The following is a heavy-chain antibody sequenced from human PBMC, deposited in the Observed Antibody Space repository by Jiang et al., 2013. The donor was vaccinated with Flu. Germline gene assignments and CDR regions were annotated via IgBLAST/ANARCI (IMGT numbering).Heavy chain of an antibody. D-gene: IGHD4-17*01. J-gene: IGHJ4*02. CDR3: ARDGETEYYFDY. Sequence: CAASGFTFSSYGMHWVRQAPGKGLEWVAVIWYDGSNKYYADSVKGRFTISRDNSKNTLYLQMNSLRAEDTAVYYCARDGETEYYFDYWGQGTLVTVSS. CDR1: GFTFSSYG. V-gene: IGHV3-33*01. CDR2: IWYDGSNK.